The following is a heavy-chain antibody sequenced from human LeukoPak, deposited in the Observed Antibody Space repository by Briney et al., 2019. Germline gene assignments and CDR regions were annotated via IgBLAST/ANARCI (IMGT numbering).Heavy chain of an antibody. CDR2: MTEGGAT. CDR1: GFTLSSSA. D-gene: IGHD3-22*01. J-gene: IGHJ4*02. Sequence: PGGSLRLSCAAPGFTLSSSAMSWVRQAPGKGLEWVSVMTEGGATYYADSVRGRFIISRDNSKNMVYLQMNSLRVDDTAVYYCAKLLLDWGQGTLVTVSS. CDR3: AKLLLD. V-gene: IGHV3-23*01.